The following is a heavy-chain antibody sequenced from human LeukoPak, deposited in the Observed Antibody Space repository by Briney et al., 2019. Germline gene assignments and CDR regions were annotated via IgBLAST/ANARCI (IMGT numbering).Heavy chain of an antibody. J-gene: IGHJ4*02. V-gene: IGHV4-59*11. Sequence: SETLSLTCTVSGGSINSQYWSWIRQPPGGGLEWIGYISYSGYTKYNPSLKSRVTISVDTSKNQFSLKLSSVTAADTAVYYCARGFSYSSRLGYWGQGTLVTVSS. CDR1: GGSINSQY. CDR3: ARGFSYSSRLGY. D-gene: IGHD6-13*01. CDR2: ISYSGYT.